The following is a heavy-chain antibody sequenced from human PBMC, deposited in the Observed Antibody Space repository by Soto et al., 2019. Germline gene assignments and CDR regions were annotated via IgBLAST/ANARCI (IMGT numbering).Heavy chain of an antibody. V-gene: IGHV3-23*01. J-gene: IGHJ4*02. Sequence: GGSLRLSCAASGFTFSSYAMSWVRQAPGKGLEWVSAISGSGGSTYYADSVKGRFTISRDNSKNTLYLQMNSLRAEDTAVYYCAKFVSSLQQPPLFDYWGQGTLVTVSS. CDR1: GFTFSSYA. CDR3: AKFVSSLQQPPLFDY. D-gene: IGHD6-13*01. CDR2: ISGSGGST.